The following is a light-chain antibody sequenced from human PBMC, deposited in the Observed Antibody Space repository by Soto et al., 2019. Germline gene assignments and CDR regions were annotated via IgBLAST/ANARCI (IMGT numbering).Light chain of an antibody. CDR2: DAS. CDR3: QQRSNSPIT. Sequence: EIVMTQSPATLSVSPGERVTLSCRASHSVSSYLAWYQKKTGQAPRLLIYDASNRATGIPARLSGSGCGTDFTITISSIENEDFEVYYCQQRSNSPITFGQGTRLEIK. V-gene: IGKV3-11*01. CDR1: HSVSSY. J-gene: IGKJ5*01.